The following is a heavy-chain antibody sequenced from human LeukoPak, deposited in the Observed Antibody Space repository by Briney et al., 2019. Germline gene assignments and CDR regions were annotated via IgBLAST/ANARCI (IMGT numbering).Heavy chain of an antibody. J-gene: IGHJ4*02. Sequence: GGSLRLSCAASGFTFNNYFMHWVRQAPGKGLVWVSRITSDGSGTNYADSVKGRFTISRDNAKNTLYLQMNSLRAEDTAVYYCARAHDILTGYYLFDYWGQGTLVTVSS. V-gene: IGHV3-74*01. CDR2: ITSDGSGT. CDR1: GFTFNNYF. D-gene: IGHD3-9*01. CDR3: ARAHDILTGYYLFDY.